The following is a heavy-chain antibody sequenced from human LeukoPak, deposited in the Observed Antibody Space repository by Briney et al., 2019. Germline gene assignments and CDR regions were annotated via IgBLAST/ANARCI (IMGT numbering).Heavy chain of an antibody. D-gene: IGHD3-22*01. CDR1: GGSISNFY. CDR2: IYYTGSA. CDR3: ARGVTMIVVDTYYFDY. Sequence: SETLSLTCTVSGGSISNFYWSWLRQPPGKGLEWLGYIYYTGSATYNPSLKSRVTISVDTSKNQFSLKLSSVTAADTAVYYCARGVTMIVVDTYYFDYWGQGTLVTVSS. V-gene: IGHV4-59*12. J-gene: IGHJ4*02.